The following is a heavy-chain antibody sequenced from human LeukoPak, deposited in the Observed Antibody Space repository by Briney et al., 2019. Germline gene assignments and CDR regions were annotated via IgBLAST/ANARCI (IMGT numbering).Heavy chain of an antibody. V-gene: IGHV3-66*01. CDR1: GFTVSSNY. Sequence: PGGSLRLSCAASGFTVSSNYMSWVRQAPGKGLEWVSVIYSGGSTYYADSVKGRFTISRDNSKNTLYLQMNSLRAEDTAVYYCARVIYDILTGYLYFDYWGQGTLVTVSS. CDR2: IYSGGST. J-gene: IGHJ4*02. CDR3: ARVIYDILTGYLYFDY. D-gene: IGHD3-9*01.